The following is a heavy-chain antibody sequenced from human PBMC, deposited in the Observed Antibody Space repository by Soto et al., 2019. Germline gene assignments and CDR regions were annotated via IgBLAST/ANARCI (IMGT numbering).Heavy chain of an antibody. CDR2: ISAYNGNT. CDR3: AGIDSYYDSGGYGRVFDI. CDR1: GYTFTSYG. J-gene: IGHJ3*02. D-gene: IGHD3-22*01. V-gene: IGHV1-18*01. Sequence: ASVKVSCKASGYTFTSYGISWVRQAPGQGLEWMGWISAYNGNTNYAQKLQGRVTMTTDTSTSTAYMELRSLRSDDTAVYYCAGIDSYYDSGGYGRVFDIWGQGTMVAGSS.